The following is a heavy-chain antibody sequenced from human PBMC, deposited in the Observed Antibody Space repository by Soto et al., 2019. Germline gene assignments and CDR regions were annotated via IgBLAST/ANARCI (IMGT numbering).Heavy chain of an antibody. Sequence: LRLSCAASGFTFSSYGMHWVRQAPGKGLEWVAVISYDGSNKYYADSVKGRFTISRDNSKNTLYLQMNSLRAEDTAVYYCAKDLGADGGPYFDLWGRGTLVTVSS. CDR3: AKDLGADGGPYFDL. V-gene: IGHV3-30*18. CDR1: GFTFSSYG. CDR2: ISYDGSNK. J-gene: IGHJ2*01. D-gene: IGHD3-16*01.